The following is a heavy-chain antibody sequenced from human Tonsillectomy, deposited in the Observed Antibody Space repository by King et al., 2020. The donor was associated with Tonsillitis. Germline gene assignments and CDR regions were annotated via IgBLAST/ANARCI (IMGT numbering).Heavy chain of an antibody. J-gene: IGHJ3*02. V-gene: IGHV4-59*08. D-gene: IGHD5-18*01. Sequence: VQLQESGPGLVKPSETLSLTCTVSGASITSYYWNWIRQPPGKGLEWIGYIYYSGSTSFNPSVKSRVTISLDTSKKHFSLKLNSVTAADTAVYYCASGVTAPYEAFDIWGQGTMVIVSS. CDR1: GASITSYY. CDR3: ASGVTAPYEAFDI. CDR2: IYYSGST.